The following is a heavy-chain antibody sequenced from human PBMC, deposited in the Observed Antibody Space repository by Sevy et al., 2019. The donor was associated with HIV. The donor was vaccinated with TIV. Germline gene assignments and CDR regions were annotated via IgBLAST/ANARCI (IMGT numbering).Heavy chain of an antibody. CDR1: GGTFSSYA. CDR3: ARGGGYCSSTSCYDYYGMDV. J-gene: IGHJ6*02. Sequence: ASVKVSRKASGGTFSSYAISWVRQAPGQGLEWMGGIIPIFGTANYAQKFQGRVTITADESTSTAYMELSSLRSEDTAVYYCARGGGYCSSTSCYDYYGMDVWGQGTTVTVSS. CDR2: IIPIFGTA. D-gene: IGHD2-2*03. V-gene: IGHV1-69*13.